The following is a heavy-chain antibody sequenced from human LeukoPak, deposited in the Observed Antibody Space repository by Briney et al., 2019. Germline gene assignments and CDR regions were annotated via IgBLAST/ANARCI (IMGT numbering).Heavy chain of an antibody. J-gene: IGHJ3*02. V-gene: IGHV4-59*11. Sequence: SETLSLTCTVSGGSISSHYWNWIRQPLGKGLEWIGYIYYSGSTNYNPSLKSRVTISVDTSKNQFSLKLSSVTAADTAVYYCARETTVVTPGRSDVFDIRGQGTMVTVSS. CDR2: IYYSGST. CDR1: GGSISSHY. D-gene: IGHD4-23*01. CDR3: ARETTVVTPGRSDVFDI.